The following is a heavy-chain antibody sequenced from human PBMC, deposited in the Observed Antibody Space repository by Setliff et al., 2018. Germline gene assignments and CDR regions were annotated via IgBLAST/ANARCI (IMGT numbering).Heavy chain of an antibody. V-gene: IGHV4-4*02. CDR3: ARGLEGEDYFYYMDV. D-gene: IGHD2-21*01. CDR1: GESIRSNNW. J-gene: IGHJ6*03. CDR2: IYQSGTT. Sequence: PSETLSLTCTVSGESIRSNNWWNWVRQPPGKGLEWIGDIYQSGTTNYNPSLKSRVTISADTSKNQFSLKLKSVTAADTAVYYCARGLEGEDYFYYMDVWGKGNTVTVSS.